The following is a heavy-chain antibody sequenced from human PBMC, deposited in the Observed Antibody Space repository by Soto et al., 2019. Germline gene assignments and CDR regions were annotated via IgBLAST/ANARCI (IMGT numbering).Heavy chain of an antibody. V-gene: IGHV3-23*01. CDR2: LGGGDDI. CDR1: GFTFSNYA. CDR3: AKVSVSYDGIYDAFDI. Sequence: VQLLESGGGLVQPGGSLRLSCAASGFTFSNYAMSWVRQAPGERPEWVSTLGGGDDIFYADSVKGRFTISRDDSRNTLYLRMDSLRVEDTAIYFCAKVSVSYDGIYDAFDIWGQGTVVTVSS. J-gene: IGHJ3*02. D-gene: IGHD3-3*01.